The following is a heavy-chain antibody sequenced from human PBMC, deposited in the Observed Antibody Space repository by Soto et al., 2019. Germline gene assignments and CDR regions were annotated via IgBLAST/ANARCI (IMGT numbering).Heavy chain of an antibody. CDR3: ARDGVLAVGASEGMDV. V-gene: IGHV4-4*02. J-gene: IGHJ6*02. CDR2: IYHSGST. CDR1: GGSISSSNW. Sequence: QVQLQESGPGLVKPSGTLSLTCAVSGGSISSSNWWSWVRQPPGKGLEWIGEIYHSGSTNYNPSLKSRVTIPVEKSKTQFSLKLSAGTAADTAGYYCARDGVLAVGASEGMDVWGQGTTVTVSS. D-gene: IGHD1-26*01.